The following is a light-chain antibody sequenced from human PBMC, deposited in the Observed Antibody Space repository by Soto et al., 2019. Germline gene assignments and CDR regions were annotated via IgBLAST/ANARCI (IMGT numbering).Light chain of an antibody. V-gene: IGKV3-20*01. CDR2: GAS. J-gene: IGKJ2*01. CDR1: QSVSSSY. CDR3: QQYSNSLRT. Sequence: EIVLTQSPGTLSLSPGERATLSCRASQSVSSSYLAWYRQTPGQAPRLLIYGASSRATGIPDRFSGSGSGTDFTLTISVLEPEDFAVYYCQQYSNSLRTFGQGSKLEIK.